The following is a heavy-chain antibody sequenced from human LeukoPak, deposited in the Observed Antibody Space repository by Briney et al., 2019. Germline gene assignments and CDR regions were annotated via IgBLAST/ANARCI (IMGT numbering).Heavy chain of an antibody. CDR3: AKDLDIVATIIGN. Sequence: GGSLRLSCAASGFTFSGYAMSWVRQAPGKGLEWVSGVSGSGSSTYYADSVKGRFTISRDNSKNTLYLQMNSLRAEDTAVYYCAKDLDIVATIIGNWGQGTLVTVSS. J-gene: IGHJ4*02. D-gene: IGHD5-12*01. CDR1: GFTFSGYA. V-gene: IGHV3-23*01. CDR2: VSGSGSST.